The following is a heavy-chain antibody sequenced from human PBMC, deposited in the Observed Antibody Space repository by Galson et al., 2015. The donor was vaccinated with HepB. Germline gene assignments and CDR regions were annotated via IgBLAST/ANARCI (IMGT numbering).Heavy chain of an antibody. CDR1: GFTFSHYG. CDR2: ISYDGSNK. D-gene: IGHD5-18*01. J-gene: IGHJ4*02. Sequence: SLRLSCAASGFTFSHYGMHWVRQAPGKGLEWVAVISYDGSNKHYADSVKGRFTIFRDKSKSTLYLQMNSLRIEDTSVYYCARDRVTAMDRSTGYFDYWGQGTLVTVSS. CDR3: ARDRVTAMDRSTGYFDY. V-gene: IGHV3-30*03.